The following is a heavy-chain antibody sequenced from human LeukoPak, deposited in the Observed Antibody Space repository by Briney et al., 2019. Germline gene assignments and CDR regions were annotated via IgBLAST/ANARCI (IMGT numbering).Heavy chain of an antibody. D-gene: IGHD6-19*01. CDR2: IHTSGST. V-gene: IGHV4-4*07. J-gene: IGHJ4*02. CDR1: GGSISNYH. Sequence: SETLSLTCTVSGGSISNYHWSWIRQPAGKGLEWIGQIHTSGSTNYNPPLKSRVTMSIDTTEDQVSLTIRSVAAADTAFYYCARRDISSGWSFDYWGQGTLVTVSS. CDR3: ARRDISSGWSFDY.